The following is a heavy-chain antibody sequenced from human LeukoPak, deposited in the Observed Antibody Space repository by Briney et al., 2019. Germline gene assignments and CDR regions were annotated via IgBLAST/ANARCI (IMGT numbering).Heavy chain of an antibody. CDR2: INPSGGGT. CDR3: ASGYKTVSVFDH. D-gene: IGHD5-24*01. Sequence: ASVKVSCKASGYTFTTYYMHWVRQAPGQGLVWMGLINPSGGGTRYAQKFQGRVTMTRDTSTSTVYMELSSLRSEDTAVYYCASGYKTVSVFDHWGQGTLATVSS. V-gene: IGHV1-46*01. J-gene: IGHJ4*02. CDR1: GYTFTTYY.